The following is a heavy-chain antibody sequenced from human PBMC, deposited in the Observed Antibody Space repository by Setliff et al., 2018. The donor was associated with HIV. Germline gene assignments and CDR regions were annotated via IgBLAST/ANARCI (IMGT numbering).Heavy chain of an antibody. CDR3: VKGVEYGDYGSDY. CDR2: ISWDGDST. D-gene: IGHD4-17*01. J-gene: IGHJ4*02. CDR1: GFTFDDYT. V-gene: IGHV3-43*01. Sequence: GSLRLSCAASGFTFDDYTMHWVRQAPGKGLEWVSLISWDGDSTYYADSVKGRFTISRDNSKNSLYLQMNSLRTEDTALYYCVKGVEYGDYGSDYWGQGTLVTVS.